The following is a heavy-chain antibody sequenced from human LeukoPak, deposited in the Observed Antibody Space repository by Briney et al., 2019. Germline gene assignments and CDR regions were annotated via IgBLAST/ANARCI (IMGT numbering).Heavy chain of an antibody. V-gene: IGHV3-33*06. J-gene: IGHJ4*02. CDR1: GFTFSYYG. CDR3: AKSYEETSSSSGPADY. Sequence: QPGGSLRLSCAASGFTFSYYGMHWVRQAPGKGLEWVAIIWYDASNKYYANFVKGRFAISRDNSKNALYLEMNDLRDEDTAVYYCAKSYEETSSSSGPADYWGQGTLVIVSS. CDR2: IWYDASNK. D-gene: IGHD6-6*01.